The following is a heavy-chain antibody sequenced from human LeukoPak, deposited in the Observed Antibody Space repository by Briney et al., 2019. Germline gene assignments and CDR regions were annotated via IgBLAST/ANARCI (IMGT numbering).Heavy chain of an antibody. CDR2: IYYSGST. J-gene: IGHJ4*02. V-gene: IGHV4-39*01. D-gene: IGHD2-2*01. CDR1: GGSFSGYY. Sequence: SETLSLTCAVYGGSFSGYYWGWIRQPPGKGLEWIGSIYYSGSTYYNPSLKSRVTISVDTSKNQFSLKLSSVTAADTAVYYCTRHSSPRDYFDYWGQGTLVTVSS. CDR3: TRHSSPRDYFDY.